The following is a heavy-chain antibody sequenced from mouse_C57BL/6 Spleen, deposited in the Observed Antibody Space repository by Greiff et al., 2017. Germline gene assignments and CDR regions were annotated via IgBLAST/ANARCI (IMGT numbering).Heavy chain of an antibody. CDR3: ARHYGSIWAWFAY. V-gene: IGHV1-55*01. D-gene: IGHD1-1*01. Sequence: VQLQQPGAELVKPGASVKMSCKASGYTFTSYWITWVKQRPGQGLEWIGDIYPGSGSTNYNEKFKSKATLTVDPSSSTAYMQRSSLTSEDSAVYYCARHYGSIWAWFAYWGQGTLVTVSA. J-gene: IGHJ3*01. CDR2: IYPGSGST. CDR1: GYTFTSYW.